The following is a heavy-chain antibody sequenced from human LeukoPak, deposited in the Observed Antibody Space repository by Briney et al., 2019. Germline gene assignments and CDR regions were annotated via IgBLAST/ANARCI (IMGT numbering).Heavy chain of an antibody. CDR2: IYYSGST. Sequence: SETLSLTCTVSGGSISSSSYYWGWIRQPPGKGLEWIGSIYYSGSTYYNPSLKSRVTISVDTSKNQFSLKLSSVTAADTAVYYCARGSKHVLHFDYWGQGTLVTVSS. CDR1: GGSISSSSYY. CDR3: ARGSKHVLHFDY. J-gene: IGHJ4*02. V-gene: IGHV4-39*01. D-gene: IGHD6-6*01.